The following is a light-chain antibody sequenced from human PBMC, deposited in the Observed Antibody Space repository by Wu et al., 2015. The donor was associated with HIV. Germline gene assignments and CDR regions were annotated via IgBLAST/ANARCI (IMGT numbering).Light chain of an antibody. CDR3: QHYDNSPQVT. Sequence: EIALTQSPGTLSLSPGERATLSCRVSQSISSGYLAWYQQKPGQAPRLLIYGASSRATGIPDRFSGTGSGTDFTLTISRLEPEDFTVYYCQHYDNSPQVTFGGGTKVEIK. V-gene: IGKV3-20*01. CDR1: QSISSGY. J-gene: IGKJ4*01. CDR2: GAS.